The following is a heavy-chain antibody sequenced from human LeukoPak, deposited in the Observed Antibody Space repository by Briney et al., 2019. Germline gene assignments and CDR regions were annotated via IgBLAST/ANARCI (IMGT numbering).Heavy chain of an antibody. D-gene: IGHD6-19*01. V-gene: IGHV1-2*02. CDR3: ARGEQWLIRY. J-gene: IGHJ4*02. CDR2: INPNSGGT. Sequence: GASVKVSCKASGYTFTGYYMHWVRQAPGQGLEWMGWINPNSGGTNYAQKFQGRVTLTRDWSINTAYMEMSGLNSDDTVMYYCARGEQWLIRYWGQGTLVTVSS. CDR1: GYTFTGYY.